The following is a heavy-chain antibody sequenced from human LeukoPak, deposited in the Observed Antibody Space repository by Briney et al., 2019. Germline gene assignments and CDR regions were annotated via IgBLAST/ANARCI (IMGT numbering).Heavy chain of an antibody. CDR1: GYTFTNYY. CDR3: ARHHDYGVGKGD. V-gene: IGHV1-46*01. D-gene: IGHD5-12*01. Sequence: ASVKVSCKASGYTFTNYYMHWVRQAPGQGLESMGIINPSGGSTSYAQKFQGRVTMTRDMSTSTVYMELSSLRSEDTAVYYCARHHDYGVGKGDWGQGTLVTVSS. CDR2: INPSGGST. J-gene: IGHJ4*02.